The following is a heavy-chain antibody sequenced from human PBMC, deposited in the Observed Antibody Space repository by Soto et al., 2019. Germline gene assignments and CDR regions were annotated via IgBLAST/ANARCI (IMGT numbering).Heavy chain of an antibody. CDR3: ARLSWVPTSDYDFWSPIPGGWFDP. CDR2: INHSGST. D-gene: IGHD3-3*01. CDR1: GGSFSGYY. Sequence: QVQLQQWGAGLLKPSETLSLTCAVYGGSFSGYYWSWIRQPPGKGLEWIGEINHSGSTNYNPSLKSRVTISVDTSKNQFSLKLSSVTAADTAVYYCARLSWVPTSDYDFWSPIPGGWFDPWGQGTLVTVSS. V-gene: IGHV4-34*01. J-gene: IGHJ5*02.